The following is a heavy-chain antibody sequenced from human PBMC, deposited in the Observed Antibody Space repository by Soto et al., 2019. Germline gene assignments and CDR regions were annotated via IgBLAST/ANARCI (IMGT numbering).Heavy chain of an antibody. CDR2: RWYDGSNR. Sequence: QVQLVESGGGVVQPGGSLRLSCTTSGFTFNTYGMYWVRQAPGTGLEGVAIRWYDGSNRYYGDSVKGRCTISRDNSKNTLYLQMNSLRAEDTALYYCARGDCTGAYCYSWPFNYGVDVWGQGTTVTVSS. D-gene: IGHD2-15*01. V-gene: IGHV3-33*08. CDR3: ARGDCTGAYCYSWPFNYGVDV. J-gene: IGHJ6*02. CDR1: GFTFNTYG.